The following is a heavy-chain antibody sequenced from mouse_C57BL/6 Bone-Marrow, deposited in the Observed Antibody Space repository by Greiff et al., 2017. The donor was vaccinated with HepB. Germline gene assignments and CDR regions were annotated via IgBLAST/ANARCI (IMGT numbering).Heavy chain of an antibody. V-gene: IGHV5-9*01. J-gene: IGHJ4*01. CDR2: ISGGGGNT. Sequence: EVQLMESGGGLVKPGGSLKLSCAASGFTFSSYTMSWVRQTPEKRLEWVATISGGGGNTYYPDSVKGRFTISRDNAKNTLYLQMSSLRSEDTALYYCARHDPHYYYAMDYWGQGTSVTVSS. CDR1: GFTFSSYT. D-gene: IGHD6-1*01. CDR3: ARHDPHYYYAMDY.